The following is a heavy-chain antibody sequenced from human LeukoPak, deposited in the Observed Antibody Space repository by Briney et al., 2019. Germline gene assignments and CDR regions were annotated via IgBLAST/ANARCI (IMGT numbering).Heavy chain of an antibody. V-gene: IGHV3-7*01. CDR2: IKQDGSEK. J-gene: IGHJ3*02. CDR3: ARDQGGGVFDI. D-gene: IGHD3-16*01. CDR1: TFTFSTYW. Sequence: GGSLRLSCTTSTFTFSTYWMTWVRQAPGKGLEWVANIKQDGSEKNYADSVKGRFTISRDNAKNSLYLQMHSLRAEDTAVYYCARDQGGGVFDIWGQGTMVTVSS.